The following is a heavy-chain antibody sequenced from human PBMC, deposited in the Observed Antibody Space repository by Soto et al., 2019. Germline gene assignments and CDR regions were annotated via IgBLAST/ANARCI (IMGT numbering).Heavy chain of an antibody. V-gene: IGHV1-18*01. CDR3: ARDSQYSTSWQRFDS. CDR1: GYTFTNYA. CDR2: VNTYNGNP. D-gene: IGHD6-13*01. Sequence: QVQLVQSGVEVKKPGASVKVSCKASGYTFTNYAISWVRQAPGRGLEWMGWVNTYNGNPNYAQILQGRITMTTDPSTGTGYMELRSLKSDDSAVYYCARDSQYSTSWQRFDSWGQGTLVTVSS. J-gene: IGHJ4*02.